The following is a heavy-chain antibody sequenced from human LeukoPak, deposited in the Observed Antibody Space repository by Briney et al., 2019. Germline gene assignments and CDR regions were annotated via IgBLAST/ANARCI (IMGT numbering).Heavy chain of an antibody. V-gene: IGHV3-23*01. CDR3: ANGNRCTSPNCLGYYYFYMDV. D-gene: IGHD2-8*01. CDR2: VTSGSGENT. J-gene: IGHJ6*03. Sequence: GGSLRLSCAASGFTFASYALSWVRHAPGKGLEWISGVTSGSGENTFYADPVKGRFTISRDNSKSTLYLQMNSLRAEDTAVYYCANGNRCTSPNCLGYYYFYMDVWGKGTMVTVSS. CDR1: GFTFASYA.